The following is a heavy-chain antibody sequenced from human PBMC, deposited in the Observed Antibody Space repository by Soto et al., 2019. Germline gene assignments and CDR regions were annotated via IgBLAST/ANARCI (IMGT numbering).Heavy chain of an antibody. CDR3: AKEAEENEQVPIPGDN. V-gene: IGHV3-23*01. Sequence: EVHLLESGGGLVQPGGSLRLSCVASGFTFRNHAMTWVRQAPGKGLEWVSGISGSGTMKYYADSVRGHFIISRENAKNTLHLQMDNLRVEDTAVYYCAKEAEENEQVPIPGDNWGQGTLVTVSS. CDR1: GFTFRNHA. CDR2: ISGSGTMK. D-gene: IGHD2-2*02. J-gene: IGHJ4*02.